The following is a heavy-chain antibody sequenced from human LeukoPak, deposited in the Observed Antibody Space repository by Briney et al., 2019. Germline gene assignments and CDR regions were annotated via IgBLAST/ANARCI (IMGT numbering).Heavy chain of an antibody. CDR1: GYSISSGYY. CDR2: IYHSGST. CDR3: AREPGGDGYVYYFDY. V-gene: IGHV4-38-2*02. D-gene: IGHD5-24*01. Sequence: SETLSLTCTVSGYSISSGYYWGWIRQPPGKGLEWIGSIYHSGSTYYNPSLKSRVTISVDTSKNQFSLKLSSVTAADTAVYYCAREPGGDGYVYYFDYWGQGTLVTVSS. J-gene: IGHJ4*02.